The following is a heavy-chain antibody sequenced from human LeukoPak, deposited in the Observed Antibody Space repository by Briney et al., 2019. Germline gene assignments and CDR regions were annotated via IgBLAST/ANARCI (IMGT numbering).Heavy chain of an antibody. D-gene: IGHD3-16*01. CDR1: GFTFSNAW. CDR3: ARDRHVWGSP. Sequence: GGSLRLSCAASGFTFSNAWMSWVRQAPGKGLEWVANIKQDGSEKYYVDSVKGRFTISRDNAKNSLYLQMNSLRAEDTAVYYCARDRHVWGSPWGQGTLVTVSS. J-gene: IGHJ5*02. V-gene: IGHV3-7*01. CDR2: IKQDGSEK.